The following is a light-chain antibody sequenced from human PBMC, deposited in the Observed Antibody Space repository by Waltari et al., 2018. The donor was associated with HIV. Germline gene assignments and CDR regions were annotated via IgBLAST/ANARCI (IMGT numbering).Light chain of an antibody. J-gene: IGLJ2*01. V-gene: IGLV1-44*01. CDR2: GTT. CDR1: NSNIGSNT. CDR3: AAWDDSLNCEVV. Sequence: QSVLTQPPSASGTPGQRVTIPCSGRNSNIGSNTVNWYQQLPGTAPKLLIYGTTQRPSGVPDRFSGSKSGTSASLAISGLQSEDEADYYCAAWDDSLNCEVVFGGGTKLTVL.